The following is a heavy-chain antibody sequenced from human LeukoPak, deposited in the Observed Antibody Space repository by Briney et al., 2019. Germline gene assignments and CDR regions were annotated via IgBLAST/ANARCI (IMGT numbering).Heavy chain of an antibody. Sequence: ASVKVSCKASGYTFTGYYMHWVRQAPGQGLEWMGWINPNSGGTNYAQKFQGRVTMTRDTSISTAYMELSRLRSDDTAVYYCARTDYDILTGYITTFDYWGQGTLVTVSS. CDR1: GYTFTGYY. CDR2: INPNSGGT. V-gene: IGHV1-2*02. CDR3: ARTDYDILTGYITTFDY. D-gene: IGHD3-9*01. J-gene: IGHJ4*02.